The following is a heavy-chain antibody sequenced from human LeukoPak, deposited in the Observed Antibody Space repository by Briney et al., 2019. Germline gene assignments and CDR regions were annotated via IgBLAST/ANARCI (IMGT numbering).Heavy chain of an antibody. CDR1: GFTFNSFE. CDR2: ISSGGSAT. D-gene: IGHD2-15*01. J-gene: IGHJ5*02. V-gene: IGHV3-48*03. Sequence: GGSLRLSCAASGFTFNSFEMNWVRQAPGKGLEWISYISSGGSATYYADSVKGRFTISRDNDKHSLYLVMNSLRVEDTALYYCARGGAYCSGGSCYSGRTWFDPWGQGTLVTVSS. CDR3: ARGGAYCSGGSCYSGRTWFDP.